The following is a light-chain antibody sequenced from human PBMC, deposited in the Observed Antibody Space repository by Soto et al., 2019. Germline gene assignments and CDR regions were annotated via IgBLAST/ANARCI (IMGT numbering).Light chain of an antibody. Sequence: EIVLTQSPGTLSISPATRATLSCRASQSVSSNLALYQHKPGQAPRLLICGACTRATGIPGWCSGSGSGKDFTITIRLQEHEYSAVYYCQQYGSPPITFGQGTRLEIK. CDR1: QSVSSN. J-gene: IGKJ5*01. V-gene: IGKV3-20*01. CDR2: GAC. CDR3: QQYGSPPIT.